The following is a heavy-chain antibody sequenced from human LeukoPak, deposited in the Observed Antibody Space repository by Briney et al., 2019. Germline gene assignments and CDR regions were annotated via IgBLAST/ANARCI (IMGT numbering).Heavy chain of an antibody. V-gene: IGHV3-43D*03. Sequence: GGSLRLSCAASGFFFDDYAMHWVRLAPGKGLEWVSHITWDGGSTYYADSVKGRFTISRDNAKTSLYLQMNSLRAEDTAVYYWARDLSGVAGYTYGRGIDDWGQGTLVTVSS. CDR2: ITWDGGST. D-gene: IGHD5-18*01. J-gene: IGHJ4*02. CDR3: ARDLSGVAGYTYGRGIDD. CDR1: GFFFDDYA.